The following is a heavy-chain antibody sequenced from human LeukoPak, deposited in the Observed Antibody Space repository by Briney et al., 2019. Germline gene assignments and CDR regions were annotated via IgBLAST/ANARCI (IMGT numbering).Heavy chain of an antibody. CDR2: ISGNGGST. D-gene: IGHD4-17*01. V-gene: IGHV3-23*01. CDR1: GFTFTSYA. Sequence: PGGSLRLSCAASGFTFTSYALSWVRLAPGKGLEWVSTISGNGGSTYYADSVKGRFTISRDNSKNTLYLQMNSLRAEDTALYYCAKDRHGDDGLGALDIWGQGTMVTVSS. CDR3: AKDRHGDDGLGALDI. J-gene: IGHJ3*02.